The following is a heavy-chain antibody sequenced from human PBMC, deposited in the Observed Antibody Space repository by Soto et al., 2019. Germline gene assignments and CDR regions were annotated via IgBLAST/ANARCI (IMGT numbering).Heavy chain of an antibody. V-gene: IGHV4-59*01. CDR2: IYYSGST. J-gene: IGHJ6*02. CDR1: GGSISSYY. CDR3: ARVLPHLYSSGWYFGLYYYGMDV. D-gene: IGHD6-19*01. Sequence: QVQLQESGPGLVKPSETLSLTCTVSGGSISSYYWSWIRQPPGKGLEWIGYIYYSGSTNYNPSLKSRVTISVDTSKNQFSLKLSSVTAADPAVYYCARVLPHLYSSGWYFGLYYYGMDVWGQGTTVTVSS.